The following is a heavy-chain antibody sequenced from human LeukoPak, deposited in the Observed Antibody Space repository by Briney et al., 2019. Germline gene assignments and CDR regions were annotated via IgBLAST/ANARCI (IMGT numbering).Heavy chain of an antibody. Sequence: GGSLRLSCAASGFTFSDYRMNWVRQAPGKGLEWISYISNDLSTIHYAASVKGRFTISRDNARNSLQMDSLRAEDTAVCFCARARGGRTYSETGGYPVFDNWGQGTLVTVSS. J-gene: IGHJ4*02. CDR3: ARARGGRTYSETGGYPVFDN. CDR1: GFTFSDYR. V-gene: IGHV3-48*04. D-gene: IGHD2-8*02. CDR2: ISNDLSTI.